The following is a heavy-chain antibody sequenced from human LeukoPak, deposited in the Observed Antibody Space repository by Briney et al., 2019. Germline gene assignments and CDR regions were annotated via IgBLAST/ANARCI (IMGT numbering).Heavy chain of an antibody. CDR2: INAGSGNT. J-gene: IGHJ5*02. Sequence: ASVKVSCKASGYTFTSYAMHWVRQAPGQRLEWMGWINAGSGNTKYSQKFQGRVTITRDTSASTAYMELSSLRSEDTAVYYCARDSGYDSGGYNWFDPWGQGTLVTVSS. CDR1: GYTFTSYA. D-gene: IGHD5-12*01. CDR3: ARDSGYDSGGYNWFDP. V-gene: IGHV1-3*01.